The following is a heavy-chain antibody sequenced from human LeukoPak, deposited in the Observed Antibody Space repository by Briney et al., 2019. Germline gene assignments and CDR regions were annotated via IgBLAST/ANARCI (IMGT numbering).Heavy chain of an antibody. J-gene: IGHJ1*01. CDR2: FKSSTDGGTT. Sequence: GGSLRLSCAASGFTFTTAWMSWVRQAPGKGLEWVGRFKSSTDGGTTDYAAPVKGRFTISGDDSKNMLYLQMSSLKTEDTAVYYCAKELSSGLSAEYFQHWGQGTLVSVSS. CDR3: AKELSSGLSAEYFQH. V-gene: IGHV3-15*01. D-gene: IGHD6-19*01. CDR1: GFTFTTAW.